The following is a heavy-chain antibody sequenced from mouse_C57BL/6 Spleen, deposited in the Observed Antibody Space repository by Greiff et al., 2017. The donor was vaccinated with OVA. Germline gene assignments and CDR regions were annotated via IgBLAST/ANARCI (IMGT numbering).Heavy chain of an antibody. J-gene: IGHJ1*03. CDR3: VRGRAIYYGNWYFDV. CDR1: GYTFTSYW. D-gene: IGHD2-1*01. Sequence: VQLQQSGAELVMPGASVKLSCKASGYTFTSYWMHWVKQRPGQGLEWIGEIDPSDSYTNYNQKFKGKSTLTVDKSSSTAYMQLSSLTSEDSAVYYCVRGRAIYYGNWYFDVWGTGTTVTVSS. CDR2: IDPSDSYT. V-gene: IGHV1-69*01.